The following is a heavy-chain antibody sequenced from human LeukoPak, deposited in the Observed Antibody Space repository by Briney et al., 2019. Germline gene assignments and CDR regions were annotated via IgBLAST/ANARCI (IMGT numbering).Heavy chain of an antibody. V-gene: IGHV5-51*01. CDR3: ARLGHCSSTSCYPYYYYMDV. Sequence: GESLKISCKGSGYSFTSYWIGWVRQMPGKGLEWMGIIYPGDSDTRYSPSFQGQVTISADKSISTAYLQWSSLKASDTAMYYCARLGHCSSTSCYPYYYYMDVWGKGTPVTVSS. CDR1: GYSFTSYW. J-gene: IGHJ6*03. CDR2: IYPGDSDT. D-gene: IGHD2-2*01.